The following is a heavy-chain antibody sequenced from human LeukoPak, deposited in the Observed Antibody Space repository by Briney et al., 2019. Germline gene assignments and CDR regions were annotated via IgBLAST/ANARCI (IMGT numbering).Heavy chain of an antibody. D-gene: IGHD6-13*01. CDR2: IYYSGST. J-gene: IGHJ5*02. V-gene: IGHV4-31*03. CDR3: ARGCSAGTPHNWFDP. Sequence: SDTLSLTCNVSGGSISSGGYYWSWIRQHPGKGLEWIGYIYYSGSTYYNPSLKSRVTISVDTSKNQFSLKLSSVTAADTAVYYCARGCSAGTPHNWFDPWGQGTLATVSS. CDR1: GGSISSGGYY.